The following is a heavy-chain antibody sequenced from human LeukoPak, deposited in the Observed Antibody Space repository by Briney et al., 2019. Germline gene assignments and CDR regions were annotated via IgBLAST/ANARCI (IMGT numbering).Heavy chain of an antibody. Sequence: SETLSLTCAVYGGSFSGYYWGWIRQPPGKGLEWIGEINHSGSTNYNPSLKSRVTISVDTSKNQFSLKLSSVTAADTAVYYCARGTYYYDSSGYYLTYYFDYWGQGTLVTVSS. D-gene: IGHD3-22*01. CDR3: ARGTYYYDSSGYYLTYYFDY. CDR2: INHSGST. CDR1: GGSFSGYY. V-gene: IGHV4-34*01. J-gene: IGHJ4*02.